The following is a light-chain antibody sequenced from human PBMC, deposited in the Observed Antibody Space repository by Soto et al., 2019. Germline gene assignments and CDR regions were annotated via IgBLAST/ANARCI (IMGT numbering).Light chain of an antibody. CDR3: AAWDDSLNGYV. V-gene: IGLV1-44*01. CDR1: SSNIGSNT. CDR2: SNN. Sequence: QSVLTQPSSTSGTPGQRVTISCSGSSSNIGSNTVNWYQLLPGTAPKLLIYSNNQRPSGVPERFSGSKSGTSASLAASGLQSEDEADYYCAAWDDSLNGYVFGTGTKVTVL. J-gene: IGLJ1*01.